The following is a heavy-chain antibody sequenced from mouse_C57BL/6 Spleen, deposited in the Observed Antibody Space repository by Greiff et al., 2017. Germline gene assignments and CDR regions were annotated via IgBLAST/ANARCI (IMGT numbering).Heavy chain of an antibody. J-gene: IGHJ4*01. CDR1: GFSFNTYA. CDR2: RRSKSNNYAT. V-gene: IGHV10-1*01. D-gene: IGHD1-1*01. CDR3: VRQGLTVEYYYAMDY. Sequence: EAGGGLVQPKGSLKLSCAASGFSFNTYAMNWVRQAPGKGLEWVARRRSKSNNYATSYADSVKDRFTISRDDSESMLYLQMNNVKTEDTAMYYFVRQGLTVEYYYAMDYWGQGTSVTVSS.